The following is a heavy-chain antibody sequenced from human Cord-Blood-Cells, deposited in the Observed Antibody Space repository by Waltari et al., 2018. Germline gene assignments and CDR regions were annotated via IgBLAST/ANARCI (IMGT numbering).Heavy chain of an antibody. CDR1: GGSFSGYY. J-gene: IGHJ4*02. CDR2: INHSGST. D-gene: IGHD1-26*01. CDR3: ARGNDLGGSYSFIDY. Sequence: QVQLQQWGAGLLKPSETLSLTCAVYGGSFSGYYWSWIRQPPGKGLEWIGEINHSGSTNYNPSLKSRVTISVDTSKNQFSLKLSSVTAADTAVYYCARGNDLGGSYSFIDYWGQGTLVTVSS. V-gene: IGHV4-34*01.